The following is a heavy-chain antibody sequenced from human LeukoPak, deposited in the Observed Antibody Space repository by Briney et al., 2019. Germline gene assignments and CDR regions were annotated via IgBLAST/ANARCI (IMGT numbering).Heavy chain of an antibody. V-gene: IGHV3-23*01. CDR2: ICGSGGST. CDR3: ARDRGPAVSPSRSPYTGAIDM. Sequence: GGSLRLSCAASGFTFSSYAMSWVRQAPGKGLEWVSAICGSGGSTYYADSVKGRFTISRDNSKNTLYLQMNSLRAEDTAVYYCARDRGPAVSPSRSPYTGAIDMWGQGTKVTVSS. J-gene: IGHJ3*02. D-gene: IGHD1-26*01. CDR1: GFTFSSYA.